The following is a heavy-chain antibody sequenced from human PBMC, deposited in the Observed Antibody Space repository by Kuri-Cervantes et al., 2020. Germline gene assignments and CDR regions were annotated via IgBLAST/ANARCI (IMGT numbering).Heavy chain of an antibody. CDR1: GGSFSGYS. J-gene: IGHJ4*02. Sequence: SETLSLTCAVYGGSFSGYSWSWIRQPPGKGLEWIGEINHSGSTNYNPSLKSRVTISVDRSKNQFSLKLSSVTAADTAVYYCARGLAGRFDYWGQGTLVTVSS. CDR3: ARGLAGRFDY. D-gene: IGHD6-19*01. CDR2: INHSGST. V-gene: IGHV4-34*01.